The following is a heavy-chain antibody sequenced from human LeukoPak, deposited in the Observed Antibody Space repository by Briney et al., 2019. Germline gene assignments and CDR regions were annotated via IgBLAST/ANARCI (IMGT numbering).Heavy chain of an antibody. CDR1: GGSIRGSSYY. CDR3: ARPRDDSTGYYLCY. V-gene: IGHV4-39*02. D-gene: IGHD3-22*01. J-gene: IGHJ4*02. Sequence: PSETLSLTCTVSGGSIRGSSYYWGWIRQPPGKGLEWIGNIYYTGTTYYNPSLKSRVTISVDTSKNHFSLRLRSVTAADTAVYFCARPRDDSTGYYLCYWGQGTLVTVSS. CDR2: IYYTGTT.